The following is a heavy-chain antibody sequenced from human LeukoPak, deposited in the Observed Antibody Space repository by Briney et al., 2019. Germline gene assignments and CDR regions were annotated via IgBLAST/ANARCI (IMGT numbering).Heavy chain of an antibody. CDR3: AKDQTESGSYDY. D-gene: IGHD1-26*01. CDR2: ISYDGSNK. J-gene: IGHJ4*02. V-gene: IGHV3-30*04. CDR1: GFTFSSYA. Sequence: PGGSLRLSCAASGFTFSSYAMHWVRQAPGKGLEWVAVISYDGSNKYYADSVKGRFTISRDNSKNTLYLQMNSLRAEDTAVYYCAKDQTESGSYDYWGQGTLVTVSS.